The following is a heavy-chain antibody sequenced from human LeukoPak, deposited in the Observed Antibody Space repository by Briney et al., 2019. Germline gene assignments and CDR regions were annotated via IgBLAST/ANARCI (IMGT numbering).Heavy chain of an antibody. CDR1: GYTFTSYY. J-gene: IGHJ6*02. CDR2: IIPIFGTA. V-gene: IGHV1-69*13. D-gene: IGHD2-15*01. CDR3: ASDCSGGSCYYYYGMDV. Sequence: SVKVSCKASGYTFTSYYMHWVRQAPGQGLEWMGGIIPIFGTANYAQKFQGRVTITADESTSTAYMELSSLRSEDTAVYYCASDCSGGSCYYYYGMDVWGQGTTVTVSS.